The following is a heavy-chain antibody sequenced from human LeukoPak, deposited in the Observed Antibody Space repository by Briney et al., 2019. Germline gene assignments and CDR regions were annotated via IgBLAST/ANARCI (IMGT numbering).Heavy chain of an antibody. V-gene: IGHV4-4*02. CDR1: GGSISSSNW. D-gene: IGHD1-26*01. CDR2: IYHSGST. Sequence: SETLSLTCAVSGGSISSSNWWSWVRQPPEKGLEWIGEIYHSGSTNCNPSLKSRVTISVDTSKNQFSLKLSSVTAADTAVYYCARGRIVGATLSFYYYYYMDVWGKGTTVTVSS. CDR3: ARGRIVGATLSFYYYYYMDV. J-gene: IGHJ6*03.